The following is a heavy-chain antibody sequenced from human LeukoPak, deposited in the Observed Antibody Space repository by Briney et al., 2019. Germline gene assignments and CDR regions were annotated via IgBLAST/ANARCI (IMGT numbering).Heavy chain of an antibody. V-gene: IGHV1-46*01. D-gene: IGHD5-12*01. J-gene: IGHJ4*02. Sequence: ASVKVSCKASGYIFTNYYMHWVRQAPGQGLEWMGIINTSGGSTSSAQKFQGGATMTRDTSTSTVYMELSSLRSEDTALYYCARDAFLSGSLSPIDYWGQGTLVTVSS. CDR1: GYIFTNYY. CDR3: ARDAFLSGSLSPIDY. CDR2: INTSGGST.